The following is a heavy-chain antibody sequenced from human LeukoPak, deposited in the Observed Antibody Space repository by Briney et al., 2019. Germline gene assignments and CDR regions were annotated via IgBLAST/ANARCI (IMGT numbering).Heavy chain of an antibody. J-gene: IGHJ5*02. V-gene: IGHV6-1*01. CDR3: ARGSGYDVYWFDP. CDR2: TYYRSKWYN. D-gene: IGHD5-12*01. Sequence: SQTLSLTCAISGDSVSSNSAAWNWIRRSPSRGLEWLGRTYYRSKWYNDYAVSVKSRITINPDTSKNQFSLQLNSVTPEDTAVYYCARGSGYDVYWFDPWGQGTLVTVSS. CDR1: GDSVSSNSAA.